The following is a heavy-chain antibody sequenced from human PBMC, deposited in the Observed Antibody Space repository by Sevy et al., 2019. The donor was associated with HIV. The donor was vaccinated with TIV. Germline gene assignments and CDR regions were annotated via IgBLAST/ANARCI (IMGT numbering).Heavy chain of an antibody. Sequence: ASVKVSCKASGYTFTSYGISWVRQAPGQGLEWMGWISAYNGNTNYAQKLQGRVTMTTDTSTSTAYMELRSLRSDDTAVYYCARREGLGGDYSSSAFDIWGQGTMVTVSS. CDR3: ARREGLGGDYSSSAFDI. CDR1: GYTFTSYG. D-gene: IGHD4-4*01. V-gene: IGHV1-18*04. J-gene: IGHJ3*02. CDR2: ISAYNGNT.